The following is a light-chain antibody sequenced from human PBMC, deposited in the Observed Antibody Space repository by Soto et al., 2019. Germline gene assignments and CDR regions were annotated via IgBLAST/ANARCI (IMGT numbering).Light chain of an antibody. CDR1: QSVSSTD. Sequence: EIVLTQSPVTLSLSPGERATLSCRASQSVSSTDLAWYQQKPGQAPRLLIYGASSRATGIPDRFSGSGSGTDFTLTISRLEPEDFAVYSCQQYDSSITFGQGTRLEIK. V-gene: IGKV3-20*01. CDR3: QQYDSSIT. J-gene: IGKJ5*01. CDR2: GAS.